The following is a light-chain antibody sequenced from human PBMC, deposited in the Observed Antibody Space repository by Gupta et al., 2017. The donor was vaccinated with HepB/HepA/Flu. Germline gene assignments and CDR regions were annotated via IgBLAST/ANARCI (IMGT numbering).Light chain of an antibody. CDR1: SGLNVGPFR. Sequence: QAVLTQPSSLSASPGSSASLTCTLRSGLNVGPFRIYWYQQKPGSPPLYLLKYKSDSDKEQGSGVPSRFSGSKDASATAGILLISGLQSEDEADYYCMIWFGTGWVFGGGTKLTVL. CDR3: MIWFGTGWV. CDR2: YKSDSDK. V-gene: IGLV5-45*02. J-gene: IGLJ2*01.